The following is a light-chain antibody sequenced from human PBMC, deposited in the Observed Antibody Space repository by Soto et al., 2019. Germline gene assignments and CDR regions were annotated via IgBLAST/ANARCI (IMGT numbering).Light chain of an antibody. CDR3: SSYAGSNVV. V-gene: IGLV2-8*01. Sequence: QSALTQPPSASGSPGQSVTISCTGTSSDVGGYNYVSWYQQHPGKAPKLMIYEVSKRPSGVPDRFSGSKSGNTASLTVSGLQAEDEADYYCSSYAGSNVVFGGGTKVIVL. CDR1: SSDVGGYNY. J-gene: IGLJ2*01. CDR2: EVS.